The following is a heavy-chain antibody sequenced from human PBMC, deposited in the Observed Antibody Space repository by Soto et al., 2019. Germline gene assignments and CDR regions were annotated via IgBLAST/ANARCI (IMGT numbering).Heavy chain of an antibody. V-gene: IGHV4-30-4*02. D-gene: IGHD5-18*01. CDR3: DRGDKAMVIGALDI. J-gene: IGHJ3*02. CDR1: GGSISSGDYY. CDR2: IYYSGST. Sequence: SETLSLTCTVSGGSISSGDYYWSWIRQPPGKGLEWIGYIYYSGSTYYNPSLKSRVTISVDTSKNQFSLKLSSVTAADTAVYSCDRGDKAMVIGALDILGEGTMVTVSS.